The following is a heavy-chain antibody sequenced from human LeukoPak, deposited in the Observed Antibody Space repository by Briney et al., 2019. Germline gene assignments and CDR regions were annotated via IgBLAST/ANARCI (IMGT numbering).Heavy chain of an antibody. CDR2: IYSGGST. V-gene: IGHV3-53*01. D-gene: IGHD6-13*01. J-gene: IGHJ5*02. Sequence: GGSLRLSCAASGFTVSSNYMSWVRQAPGKGLEWVSVIYSGGSTYYADSVKGRFTISRDNSKNTLYLQMNSLRAEDTAVYYCARTGFRQQPLNNWFDPWGQGTLVTVSS. CDR3: ARTGFRQQPLNNWFDP. CDR1: GFTVSSNY.